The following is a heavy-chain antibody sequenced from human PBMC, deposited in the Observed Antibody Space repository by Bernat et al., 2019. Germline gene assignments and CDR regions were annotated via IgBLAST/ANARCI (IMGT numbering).Heavy chain of an antibody. CDR1: GFTFGTFA. Sequence: EVRLVESGGDLVQPGGSLRLSCAASGFTFGTFAMSWVRQAPGKGLEWVSAMTGGGTTYYADSVKGRVIISRDNSKNMLFMQMNSLTAEDTAVHYCAKFRGQLIRNYYMNVWGEGTTVTVS. CDR2: MTGGGTT. D-gene: IGHD2-21*01. V-gene: IGHV3-23*04. J-gene: IGHJ6*03. CDR3: AKFRGQLIRNYYMNV.